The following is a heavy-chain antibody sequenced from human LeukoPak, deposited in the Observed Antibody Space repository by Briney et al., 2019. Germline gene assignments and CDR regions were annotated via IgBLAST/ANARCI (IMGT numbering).Heavy chain of an antibody. CDR3: ARDLDGAPVY. V-gene: IGHV3-30-3*01. J-gene: IGHJ4*02. CDR1: GFTFSSYA. D-gene: IGHD1-14*01. CDR2: ISYDRSNK. Sequence: GGSLRLSCAASGFTFSSYAMHWVRQAPGKGLEWVAVISYDRSNKYYADSVKGRFTISRDNSKNTLYLQMNSLRAEDTAVYYCARDLDGAPVYWGQGTLVTVSS.